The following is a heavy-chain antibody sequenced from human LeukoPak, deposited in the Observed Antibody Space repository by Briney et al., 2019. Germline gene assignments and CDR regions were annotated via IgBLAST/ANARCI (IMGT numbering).Heavy chain of an antibody. Sequence: GGSLRLSCAASGFTVSNAWMNWVRQSPGKELEWVGLMKSETNGGTTDFAAPVKGRFTISRDDSKNTLYLQMSSLRTDDTALYYCTTELSGSFPNWGQGTLVTVSS. V-gene: IGHV3-15*01. CDR1: GFTVSNAW. J-gene: IGHJ4*02. CDR2: MKSETNGGTT. D-gene: IGHD1-26*01. CDR3: TTELSGSFPN.